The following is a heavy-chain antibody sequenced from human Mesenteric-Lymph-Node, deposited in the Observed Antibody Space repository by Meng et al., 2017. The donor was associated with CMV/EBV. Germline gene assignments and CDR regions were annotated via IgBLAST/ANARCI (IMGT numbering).Heavy chain of an antibody. CDR1: GGSISSFYY. J-gene: IGHJ4*02. CDR2: AHYSGRT. V-gene: IGHV4-39*01. CDR3: ARPFPSIVSPRLDPFGD. Sequence: QLQLQESGPGQVEPSETPPLTCTVSGGSISSFYYWACLRRPPGRGLEWIVSAHYSGRTYYGPSLRSRVTVSIDTSKNQFSLRLTSVTAADTALYYCARPFPSIVSPRLDPFGDWGQGTLVTVSS. D-gene: IGHD5/OR15-5a*01.